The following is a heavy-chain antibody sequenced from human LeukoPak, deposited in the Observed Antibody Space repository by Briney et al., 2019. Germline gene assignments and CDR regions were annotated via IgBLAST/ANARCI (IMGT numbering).Heavy chain of an antibody. CDR2: IIPIFGTA. D-gene: IGHD4-17*01. Sequence: SVKVSCKASGGTFSSYAISWVRQAPGQGLEWMGGIIPIFGTANYAQKFQGRVTITTDESTSTAYMELSSLRFEDTAMYYCARRKMPTVTSDAFDIWGQGTMVTVSS. CDR3: ARRKMPTVTSDAFDI. CDR1: GGTFSSYA. J-gene: IGHJ3*02. V-gene: IGHV1-69*05.